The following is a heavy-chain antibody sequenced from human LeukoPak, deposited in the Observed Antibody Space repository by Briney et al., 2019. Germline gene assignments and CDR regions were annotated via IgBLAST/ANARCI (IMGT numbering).Heavy chain of an antibody. Sequence: SETLSLTCTVSGDSMRSPYWSWLRQPPGKGLEWIGYVDYSGNTNYNPSLKSRVTISVDTSKNQFSLKLSSVTAADTAVYYCVSHYYDDSAPDSWGQGTLVAVSS. V-gene: IGHV4-59*11. D-gene: IGHD3-22*01. J-gene: IGHJ5*01. CDR1: GDSMRSPY. CDR2: VDYSGNT. CDR3: VSHYYDDSAPDS.